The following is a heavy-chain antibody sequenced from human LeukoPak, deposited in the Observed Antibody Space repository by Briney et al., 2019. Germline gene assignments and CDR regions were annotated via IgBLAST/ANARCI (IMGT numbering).Heavy chain of an antibody. CDR2: INPITSVT. CDR3: ARYITEGGNTDY. Sequence: ASVKVSCMAFGYTFTGSSMHSVRQAPGHELEWMGWINPITSVTQYAQKFQGRVTTNRDTYISTAYMELSRLRADDTAVYYCARYITEGGNTDYWGQGTLVTVSS. J-gene: IGHJ4*02. D-gene: IGHD1-26*01. CDR1: GYTFTGSS. V-gene: IGHV1-2*02.